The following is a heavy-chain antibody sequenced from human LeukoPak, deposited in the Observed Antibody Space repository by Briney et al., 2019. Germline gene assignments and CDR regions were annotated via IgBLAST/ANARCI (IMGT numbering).Heavy chain of an antibody. J-gene: IGHJ3*02. D-gene: IGHD2-21*02. V-gene: IGHV1-69*01. Sequence: SVKVSCKASGGTFSSYAISWVRQAPGQGLEWMGGIIPILGTANYAQKFQGRVTITADESTSTAYMELSSLRSEDTAVYYCARMSTDFDAFDIWGQGTMVTVSS. CDR3: ARMSTDFDAFDI. CDR1: GGTFSSYA. CDR2: IIPILGTA.